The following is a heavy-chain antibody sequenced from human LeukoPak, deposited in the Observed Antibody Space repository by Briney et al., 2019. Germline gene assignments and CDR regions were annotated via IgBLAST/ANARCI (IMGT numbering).Heavy chain of an antibody. D-gene: IGHD1-26*01. CDR3: ARPLTSGSYSFDY. J-gene: IGHJ4*02. CDR1: GFTFSSYS. CDR2: ISSSSSYI. Sequence: SGGSLRLSCAASGFTFSSYSMNWVRQAPGKGLEWVSSISSSSSYIYYADSVKGRFTISRDNAKNSLYLQMNSLRAEDTAVYYCARPLTSGSYSFDYWGQGTLVTVFS. V-gene: IGHV3-21*01.